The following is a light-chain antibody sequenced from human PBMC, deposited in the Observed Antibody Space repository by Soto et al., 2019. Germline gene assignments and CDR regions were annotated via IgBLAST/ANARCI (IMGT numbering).Light chain of an antibody. Sequence: GDRVTNTCRASQGMTTYLARFQQKPGKVPKFVIYGASTLQSGVATRFGGSGSGTDFTLPISSLEPEDFAVYYCQQYGSSPPFGQGTRLDIK. V-gene: IGKV1-27*01. J-gene: IGKJ5*01. CDR1: QGMTTY. CDR3: QQYGSSPP. CDR2: GAS.